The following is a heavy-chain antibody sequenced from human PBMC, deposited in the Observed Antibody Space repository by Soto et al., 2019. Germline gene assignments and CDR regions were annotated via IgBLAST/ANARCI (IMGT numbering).Heavy chain of an antibody. D-gene: IGHD1-1*01. CDR3: ASQMQSRGWNDY. J-gene: IGHJ4*02. Sequence: SETLSLTCSVSGGSVASTVYYWGWIRQPPGRGLEWIGSVYYSGSTSYSPSLKSRVTISVDTSKNQFSLRLSSVTAADTAVYYCASQMQSRGWNDYWGRGTLVTVSS. CDR2: VYYSGST. V-gene: IGHV4-39*01. CDR1: GGSVASTVYY.